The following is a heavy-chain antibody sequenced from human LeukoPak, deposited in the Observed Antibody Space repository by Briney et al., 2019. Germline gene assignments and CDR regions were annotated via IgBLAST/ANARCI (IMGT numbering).Heavy chain of an antibody. CDR1: GYTFTSYG. CDR3: ARDPRDYGDYDYGMDV. Sequence: ASVKVSCKASGYTFTSYGISWVRQAPGQGLEWMGWISAYNGNTNYAQKLQGRVTMTTDTSTSTAYMELRSLRSDDTAVYYCARDPRDYGDYDYGMDVWGQGTTVTVSS. D-gene: IGHD4-17*01. CDR2: ISAYNGNT. V-gene: IGHV1-18*01. J-gene: IGHJ6*02.